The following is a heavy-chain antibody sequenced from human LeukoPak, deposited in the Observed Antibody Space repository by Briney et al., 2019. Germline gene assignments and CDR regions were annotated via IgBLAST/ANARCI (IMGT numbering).Heavy chain of an antibody. V-gene: IGHV3-30*18. CDR1: GFTFSSYA. CDR2: ISYDGSNK. J-gene: IGHJ4*02. D-gene: IGHD5-12*01. Sequence: GGSLRLSCAASGFTFSSYAMNWVRQAPGKGLEWVAVISYDGSNKYYADSVKGRFTISRDNSKNTLYLQMNSLRAEDTAVYYCAKDRYSGYDSLDYWGQGTLVTVSS. CDR3: AKDRYSGYDSLDY.